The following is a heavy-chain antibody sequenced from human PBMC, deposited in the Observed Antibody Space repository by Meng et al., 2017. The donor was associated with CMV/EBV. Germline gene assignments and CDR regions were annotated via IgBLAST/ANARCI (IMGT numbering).Heavy chain of an antibody. V-gene: IGHV4-4*07. CDR3: AREMPIAAAGCFDY. CDR1: GGSISSYY. CDR2: IYTSGST. D-gene: IGHD6-13*01. Sequence: QGQLQESGPGLVKPSETLSLTCTVSGGSISSYYWSWIRQPAGKGLEWIGRIYTSGSTNYNPSLKSRVTMSVDTSKNQFSLKLSSVTAADTALYYCAREMPIAAAGCFDYWGQGTLVTVSS. J-gene: IGHJ4*02.